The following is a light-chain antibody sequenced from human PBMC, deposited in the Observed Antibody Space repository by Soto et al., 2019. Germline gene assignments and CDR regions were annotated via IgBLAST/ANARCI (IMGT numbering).Light chain of an antibody. V-gene: IGLV1-40*01. J-gene: IGLJ2*01. CDR3: QSYDSSLSGVV. CDR2: GNS. CDR1: SSNIGAGYD. Sequence: SVLTQPPSVSGAPGQRVTISCTGSSSNIGAGYDVHWYQPLPGTAPKLLISGNSNRPSGVPDRFSGSKSGTSAALAITGLQAEDDADYYCQSYDSSLSGVVFGGGTKL.